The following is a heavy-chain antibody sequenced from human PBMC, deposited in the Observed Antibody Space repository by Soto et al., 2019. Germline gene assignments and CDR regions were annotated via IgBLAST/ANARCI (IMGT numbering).Heavy chain of an antibody. CDR2: VSFDGTNK. Sequence: QVQLVESGGGVVQPGRSLRLSCAASGFTFSTHAMHWVRQAPGKGLECVAIVSFDGTNKYHADSVKGRFTISRDNSKNTLYLQMSGLTAEDTAVYYCARDQPGITTAGGGRIDHWGQGTLVTVSS. CDR1: GFTFSTHA. J-gene: IGHJ4*02. V-gene: IGHV3-30-3*01. CDR3: ARDQPGITTAGGGRIDH. D-gene: IGHD6-13*01.